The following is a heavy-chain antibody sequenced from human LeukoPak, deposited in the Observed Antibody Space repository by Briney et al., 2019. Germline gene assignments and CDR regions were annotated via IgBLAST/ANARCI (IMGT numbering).Heavy chain of an antibody. CDR2: IKQDGSEN. CDR3: AREVTTYMGYFDY. V-gene: IGHV3-7*01. Sequence: PGGTLRLSCAASGFTFSSYWMTWVRQAPGKGLEWVANIKQDGSENYYVDSVTDRFTISRDKAKKSPYLQMNRLRAEGAAVCLCAREVTTYMGYFDYWGQGPLVTVSS. CDR1: GFTFSSYW. D-gene: IGHD4-17*01. J-gene: IGHJ4*02.